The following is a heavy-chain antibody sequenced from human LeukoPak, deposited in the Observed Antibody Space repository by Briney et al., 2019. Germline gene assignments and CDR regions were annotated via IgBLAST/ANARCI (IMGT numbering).Heavy chain of an antibody. V-gene: IGHV4-31*03. CDR3: ARGGTVTWTFDY. Sequence: SETLSLTCTVSGGSISSGGYYWSWIRQHPGKGLEWIGYIYYSGSTYYNPSLKSRVTISVDTSKNQLSLKLSSVTAADTAVYYCARGGTVTWTFDYWGQGTLVTVSS. CDR1: GGSISSGGYY. J-gene: IGHJ4*02. CDR2: IYYSGST. D-gene: IGHD4-4*01.